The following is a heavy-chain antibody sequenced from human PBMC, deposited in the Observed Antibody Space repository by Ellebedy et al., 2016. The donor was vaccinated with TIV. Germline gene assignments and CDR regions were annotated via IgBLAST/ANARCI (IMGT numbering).Heavy chain of an antibody. CDR2: ISGDGYST. CDR3: AKNAYGSRSHFFFQY. J-gene: IGHJ4*02. Sequence: GGSLRLSXAAPGLTFSSSAMSWVRQAPGGGLEWVSFISGDGYSTYYADSVKGRYTISRDDSKSTVFLHMSGLRAEDTAIYYCAKNAYGSRSHFFFQYWGQGALVTVSS. V-gene: IGHV3-23*01. CDR1: GLTFSSSA. D-gene: IGHD3-10*01.